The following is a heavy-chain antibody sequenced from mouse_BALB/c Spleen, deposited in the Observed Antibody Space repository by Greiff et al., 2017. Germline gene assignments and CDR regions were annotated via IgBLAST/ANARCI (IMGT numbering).Heavy chain of an antibody. V-gene: IGHV5-6-5*01. CDR3: ARRGNRYDPYWYFDV. D-gene: IGHD2-14*01. Sequence: EVKVVESGGGLVKPGGSLKLSCAASGFTFSSYAMSWVRQTPEKRLEWVASISSGGSTYYPDSVKGRFTISRDNARNILYLQMSSLRSEDTAMYYCARRGNRYDPYWYFDVWGAGTTVTVSS. J-gene: IGHJ1*01. CDR1: GFTFSSYA. CDR2: ISSGGST.